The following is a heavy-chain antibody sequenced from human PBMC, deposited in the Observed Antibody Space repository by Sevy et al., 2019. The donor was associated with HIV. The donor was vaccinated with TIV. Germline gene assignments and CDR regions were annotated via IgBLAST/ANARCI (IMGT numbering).Heavy chain of an antibody. CDR2: ISRRSSTI. CDR3: ARGGEGARTIFGVVIIGGPFDY. V-gene: IGHV3-48*02. CDR1: GFTFSSYS. J-gene: IGHJ4*02. Sequence: GGSLRLACAASGFTFSSYSMNWVRQAPGKGLEWVSYISRRSSTIYYEDSVKGRFTISRDNAKNSLYLQMNSLRDEDTAVYYCARGGEGARTIFGVVIIGGPFDYWGQGTLVTVSS. D-gene: IGHD3-3*01.